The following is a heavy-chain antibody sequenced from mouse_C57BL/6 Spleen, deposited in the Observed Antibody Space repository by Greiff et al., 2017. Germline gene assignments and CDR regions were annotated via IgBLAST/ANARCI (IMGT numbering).Heavy chain of an antibody. J-gene: IGHJ4*01. D-gene: IGHD2-5*01. CDR1: GFTFSSYA. Sequence: DVHLVESGGGLVKPGGSLKLSCAASGFTFSSYAMSWVRQTPEKRLEWVATISDGGSYTYYPDNVKGRFTISRDNAKNNRYLQMSHLKSEDTAMYYCARDSNKDAMDYWGQGTSVTVSS. V-gene: IGHV5-4*01. CDR2: ISDGGSYT. CDR3: ARDSNKDAMDY.